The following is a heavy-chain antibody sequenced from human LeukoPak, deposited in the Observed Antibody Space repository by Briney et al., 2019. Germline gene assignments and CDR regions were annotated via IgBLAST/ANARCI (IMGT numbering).Heavy chain of an antibody. V-gene: IGHV3-23*01. J-gene: IGHJ4*02. CDR3: GKSDGWGSYYYNDC. D-gene: IGHD3-10*01. CDR1: GFTFSSYS. Sequence: GGSVRLPCEASGFTFSSYSMTWVRQAPGQGLEWVSGLTSGGGTYYADSVTGRFTISRDNSNNHPLRPVDSLRAGGTAVYLCGKSDGWGSYYYNDCWGQGTLVTVSS. CDR2: LTSGGGT.